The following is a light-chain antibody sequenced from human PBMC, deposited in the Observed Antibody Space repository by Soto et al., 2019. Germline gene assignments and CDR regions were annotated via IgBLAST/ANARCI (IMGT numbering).Light chain of an antibody. V-gene: IGLV2-8*01. Sequence: QSALTQPPSASGSPGQSVTISCTGTSSDIGRYDYVSWYQQHPGKAPKLLIYEVNKRPSGVPDRFSGSKSGSSASLTVSGLQSEDEDDYYCSSFASTNNYVFGTGTKLTVL. CDR2: EVN. CDR3: SSFASTNNYV. CDR1: SSDIGRYDY. J-gene: IGLJ1*01.